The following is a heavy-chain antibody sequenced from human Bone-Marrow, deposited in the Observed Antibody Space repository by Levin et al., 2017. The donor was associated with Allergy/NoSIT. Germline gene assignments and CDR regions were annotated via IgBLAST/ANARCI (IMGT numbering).Heavy chain of an antibody. J-gene: IGHJ4*02. CDR3: ARDGRSGWYGGD. CDR2: INSDGSST. D-gene: IGHD6-19*01. V-gene: IGHV3-74*01. CDR1: GFTFSSYW. Sequence: GASVKVSCAASGFTFSSYWMHWVRQAPGKGLVWVSRINSDGSSTSYADSVKGRFTISRDNAKNTLYLQMNSLRAEDTAVYYCARDGRSGWYGGDWGQGTLVTVSS.